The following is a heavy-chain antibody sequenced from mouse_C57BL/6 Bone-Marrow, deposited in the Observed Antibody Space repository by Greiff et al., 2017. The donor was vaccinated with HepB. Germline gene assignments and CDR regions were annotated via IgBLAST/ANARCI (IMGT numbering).Heavy chain of an antibody. Sequence: EVMLVESGGGLVKPGGSLKLSCAASGFTFSDYGMHWVRQAPEKGLEWVAYISSGSSTIYYADTVKGRFTISRDNAKNTLFLQMTSLRSEDTAMYYCARRNIEFFTTPWGQGTLVTVSA. V-gene: IGHV5-17*01. CDR1: GFTFSDYG. D-gene: IGHD1-1*01. CDR3: ARRNIEFFTTP. J-gene: IGHJ3*01. CDR2: ISSGSSTI.